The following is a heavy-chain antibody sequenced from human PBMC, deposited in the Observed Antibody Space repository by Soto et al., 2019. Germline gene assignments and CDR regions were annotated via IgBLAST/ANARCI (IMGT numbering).Heavy chain of an antibody. CDR1: GGSISSGGYY. CDR2: IYYSGST. D-gene: IGHD3-3*01. V-gene: IGHV4-31*03. Sequence: SETLSLTCTVSGGSISSGGYYWSWIRQHPGKGLEWIGYIYYSGSTYYNPSLKSRVTISVDTSKNQFSLKLSSVTAADTAVYYCARDYDFWSGYPPIGGMDVWGQGTTVTVSS. J-gene: IGHJ6*02. CDR3: ARDYDFWSGYPPIGGMDV.